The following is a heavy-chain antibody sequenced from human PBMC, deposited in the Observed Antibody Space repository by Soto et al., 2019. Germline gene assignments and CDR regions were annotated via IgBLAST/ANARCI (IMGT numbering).Heavy chain of an antibody. V-gene: IGHV4-59*01. Sequence: SETLSLTCTVSGGSISSYYWSWIRQPPGKGLEWIGYIYYSGSTNYNPSLKSRVTISVDTSKNQFSLKLSSVTAADTAVYYCARVSGYYGSSGFLFDPWGQGTLVTVSS. D-gene: IGHD3-22*01. CDR1: GGSISSYY. CDR2: IYYSGST. J-gene: IGHJ5*02. CDR3: ARVSGYYGSSGFLFDP.